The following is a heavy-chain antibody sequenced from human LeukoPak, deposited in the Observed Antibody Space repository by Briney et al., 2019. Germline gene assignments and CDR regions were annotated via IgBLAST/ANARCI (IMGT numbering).Heavy chain of an antibody. Sequence: PSETQSLTCTVSGGSISSYYWSWVRQPPGKGLEWIGYIYYSGSTNYNPSLQSRLTISVDTSKNQFSLKLSSVTAADTAVYYCARVPGATLGYYYYYMDVWGKGTTVTVSS. CDR1: GGSISSYY. CDR2: IYYSGST. CDR3: ARVPGATLGYYYYYMDV. V-gene: IGHV4-59*08. D-gene: IGHD1-26*01. J-gene: IGHJ6*03.